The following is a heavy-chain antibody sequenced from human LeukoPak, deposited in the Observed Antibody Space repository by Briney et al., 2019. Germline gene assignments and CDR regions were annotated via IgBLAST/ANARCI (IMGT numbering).Heavy chain of an antibody. V-gene: IGHV3-30*18. D-gene: IGHD4-17*01. J-gene: IGHJ4*02. CDR3: AKDRHDGDYKIEFDS. CDR2: ISYDGSNK. CDR1: GFTFSSYG. Sequence: GGSLRLSCAASGFTFSSYGMHWVRQAPGKGLEWVAVISYDGSNKYYADSVKGRFTISGDSSKNTIYLQMNNLGAEDTAIYYCAKDRHDGDYKIEFDSWGQGTLVTVSS.